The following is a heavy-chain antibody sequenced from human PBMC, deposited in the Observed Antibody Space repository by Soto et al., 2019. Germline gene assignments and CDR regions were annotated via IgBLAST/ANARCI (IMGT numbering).Heavy chain of an antibody. CDR3: AREFRGGYYYDSSGPQYYGMDV. J-gene: IGHJ6*02. Sequence: SETLSLTCAVYGGSFSCYYWIWIRQPPGKGLEWIGEIKHSGSTNYNPSRKSRVTISVDTSKNQFSLKLSSVTAADTAVYYCAREFRGGYYYDSSGPQYYGMDVWGQGTTVTVSS. CDR2: IKHSGST. V-gene: IGHV4-34*01. D-gene: IGHD3-22*01. CDR1: GGSFSCYY.